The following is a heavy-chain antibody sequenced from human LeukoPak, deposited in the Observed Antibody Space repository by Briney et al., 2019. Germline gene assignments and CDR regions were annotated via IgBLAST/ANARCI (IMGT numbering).Heavy chain of an antibody. CDR3: AKALLWFGELLNYYYYYMDV. CDR2: ISGSGGST. J-gene: IGHJ6*03. V-gene: IGHV3-23*01. CDR1: GFTFSSYA. Sequence: GGSLRPSCAASGFTFSSYAMSWVRQAPGKGLEWVSAISGSGGSTYYADSVKGRFTISRDNSKNTLYLQMNSLRAEDTAVYYCAKALLWFGELLNYYYYYMDVWGKGTTVTVSS. D-gene: IGHD3-10*01.